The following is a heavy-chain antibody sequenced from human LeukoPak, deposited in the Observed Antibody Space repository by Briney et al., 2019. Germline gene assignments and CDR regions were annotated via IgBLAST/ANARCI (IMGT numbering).Heavy chain of an antibody. D-gene: IGHD6-13*01. J-gene: IGHJ4*02. CDR2: ISYDGSHK. V-gene: IGHV3-30*03. Sequence: GGSLRLSCAASGITFRSYGMHWVRQAPGKGLEWVAVISYDGSHKYYADSVKGRFSISRDNSKNTLYLQMNSLRAEDTAVYYCARVLYSSSWSDYWGQGTLVTVSS. CDR1: GITFRSYG. CDR3: ARVLYSSSWSDY.